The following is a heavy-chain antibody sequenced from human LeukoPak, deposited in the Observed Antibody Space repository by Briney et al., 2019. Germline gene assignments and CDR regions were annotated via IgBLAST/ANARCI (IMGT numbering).Heavy chain of an antibody. CDR2: ISSSGSTI. Sequence: GGSLRLSCAASGFTFSDYYMSWIRQAPGKGLEWVSYISSSGSTIYYADSVKGRFTISRDNAKNSLYLQMNSLRAEDTAVYYCARAAYYYDSSGHRPWGQGTLVTVSS. CDR3: ARAAYYYDSSGHRP. CDR1: GFTFSDYY. V-gene: IGHV3-11*01. J-gene: IGHJ5*02. D-gene: IGHD3-22*01.